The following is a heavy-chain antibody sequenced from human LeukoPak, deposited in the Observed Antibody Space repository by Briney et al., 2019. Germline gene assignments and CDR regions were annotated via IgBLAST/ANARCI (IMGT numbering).Heavy chain of an antibody. Sequence: GGSLRLSCAAPGFTFSTYWMSWVRQAPGKGLEWVANIEKDGNEKFYVDSVKGRFTISRDNAKNSLYLQMNSLRAEDTAVYFCACRRWKTSAVDYWGQGTLVTVSS. CDR2: IEKDGNEK. V-gene: IGHV3-7*01. D-gene: IGHD4-23*01. CDR3: ACRRWKTSAVDY. CDR1: GFTFSTYW. J-gene: IGHJ4*02.